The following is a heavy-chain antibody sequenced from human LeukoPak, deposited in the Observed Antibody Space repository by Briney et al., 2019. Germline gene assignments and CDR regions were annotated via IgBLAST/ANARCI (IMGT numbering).Heavy chain of an antibody. CDR1: GGSISSSSYY. CDR2: IYYSGSI. CDR3: ASAPEDFWSGYSYFGGMDV. J-gene: IGHJ6*02. D-gene: IGHD3-3*01. Sequence: SETLSLTCTVSGGSISSSSYYWGWIRQPPGKGLEWIGSIYYSGSIYYNPSLKSRVTISVDTSKNQFSLKLSSVTAADTAVYYCASAPEDFWSGYSYFGGMDVWGQGTTVTVSS. V-gene: IGHV4-39*01.